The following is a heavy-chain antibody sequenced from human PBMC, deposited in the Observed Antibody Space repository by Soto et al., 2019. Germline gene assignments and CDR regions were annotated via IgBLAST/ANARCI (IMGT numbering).Heavy chain of an antibody. J-gene: IGHJ5*02. D-gene: IGHD4-17*01. CDR2: ISYDGSNK. CDR3: ARDVYPPGDYGDYGGWFDP. CDR1: GFTFSSYA. Sequence: QVQLVESGGGVVQPGRSLRLSCAASGFTFSSYAMHWVRQAPGKGLEWVAVISYDGSNKYYADSVKGRFTISRDNSKNTLYLQMNSLRAEDTAVYYCARDVYPPGDYGDYGGWFDPWGQGTLVIVSS. V-gene: IGHV3-30-3*01.